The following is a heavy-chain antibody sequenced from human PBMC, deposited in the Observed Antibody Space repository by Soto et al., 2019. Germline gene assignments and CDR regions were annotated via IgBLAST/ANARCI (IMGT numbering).Heavy chain of an antibody. J-gene: IGHJ4*02. D-gene: IGHD3-22*01. Sequence: QVQLVESEGGVVQPGMSLRLSCAASGFALNNYGMHWVRQAPGKGLEWVAAIYYDGSNEFYADSVKGRFTISRDTSKNTLYLQIDSLRAEDTAVYYCARDGYYWAYYFDFWGQGTQVTVSS. CDR3: ARDGYYWAYYFDF. V-gene: IGHV3-33*01. CDR2: IYYDGSNE. CDR1: GFALNNYG.